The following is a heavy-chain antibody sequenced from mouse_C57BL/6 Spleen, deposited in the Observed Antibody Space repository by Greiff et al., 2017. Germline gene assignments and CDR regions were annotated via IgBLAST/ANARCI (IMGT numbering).Heavy chain of an antibody. J-gene: IGHJ4*01. V-gene: IGHV1-81*01. D-gene: IGHD1-1*01. CDR2: IYPRSGNT. CDR3: ARFITTVVALYYYAMDY. CDR1: GYTFTSYG. Sequence: QVQLKESGAELARPGASVKLSCKASGYTFTSYGISWVKQRTGQGLEWIGEIYPRSGNTYYNEKFKGKATLTADKSSSTAYMELRSLTSEDSAVYFCARFITTVVALYYYAMDYWGQGTSVTVSS.